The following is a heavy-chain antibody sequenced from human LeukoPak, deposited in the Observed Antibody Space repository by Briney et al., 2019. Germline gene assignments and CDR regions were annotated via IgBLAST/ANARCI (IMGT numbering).Heavy chain of an antibody. V-gene: IGHV3-43*01. J-gene: IGHJ4*02. D-gene: IGHD2-15*01. CDR3: AKEMVVAAALDD. Sequence: PGGSLRLSCAASGFTFDDYTMYWVRQAPGKGLEWVSLISWDGGTTYYADSVKGRFTISRDNSKNSLYLQMNSLRTEDTALYYCAKEMVVAAALDDWGQGTRVTVS. CDR1: GFTFDDYT. CDR2: ISWDGGTT.